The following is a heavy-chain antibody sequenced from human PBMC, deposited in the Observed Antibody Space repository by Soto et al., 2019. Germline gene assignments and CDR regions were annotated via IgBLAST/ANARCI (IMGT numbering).Heavy chain of an antibody. V-gene: IGHV1-69*01. J-gene: IGHJ4*02. Sequence: QVQLVQSGAEVKKPGSSVKVSCKASGGTFSSYAISWLRQAPGQGLEWMGGIIPIFGKANYAQKFQGRVTIPADESTSTAYMELSRLRSEDTAVYYCARDPYGSGSEYFDYCGQGPLVRVSS. CDR3: ARDPYGSGSEYFDY. D-gene: IGHD3-10*01. CDR1: GGTFSSYA. CDR2: IIPIFGKA.